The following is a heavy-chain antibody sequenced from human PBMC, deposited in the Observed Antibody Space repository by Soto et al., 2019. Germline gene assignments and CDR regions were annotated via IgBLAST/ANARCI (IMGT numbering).Heavy chain of an antibody. V-gene: IGHV3-43*01. J-gene: IGHJ6*02. D-gene: IGHD3-22*01. CDR1: GCTFDDYT. CDR3: AKDTGPPTRYDSSGYYYEYYYGMDV. Sequence: PGGSLRLSCAASGCTFDDYTMHWGLQAPWKGLEWVSLISWDGGSTYYADSVKGRFTISRDNSKNSLYLQMNSLRTEDTALYYCAKDTGPPTRYDSSGYYYEYYYGMDVRGQGTTVTVSS. CDR2: ISWDGGST.